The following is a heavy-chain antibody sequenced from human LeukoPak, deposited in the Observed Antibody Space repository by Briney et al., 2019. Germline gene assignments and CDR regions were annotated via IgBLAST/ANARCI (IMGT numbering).Heavy chain of an antibody. CDR3: ARDQAYYYALRPDAFDI. D-gene: IGHD3-10*01. CDR1: GYTFTNYG. CDR2: SSAYNGNT. V-gene: IGHV1-18*01. J-gene: IGHJ3*02. Sequence: VKVTCKGSGYTFTNYGCSWVGQAPGQGLEGMGWSSAYNGNTNYAQKLQGRVTMTTDTSTTTAYMELRSLRSDDTAVYYCARDQAYYYALRPDAFDIWGQGTMVTVSS.